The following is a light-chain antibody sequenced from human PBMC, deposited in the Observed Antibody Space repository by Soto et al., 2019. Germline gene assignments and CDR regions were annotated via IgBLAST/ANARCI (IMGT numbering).Light chain of an antibody. CDR3: SSYTSSNTLV. Sequence: QSALTQPASVSGSPGQSITISCTGTSSDVGGYNYVSWYQQHPGKAPKLMIYEVINRPSGVSNRFSGSKSGDTASLTISGLQAGDEADYYCSSYTSSNTLVFGTGTKAPS. V-gene: IGLV2-14*01. J-gene: IGLJ1*01. CDR1: SSDVGGYNY. CDR2: EVI.